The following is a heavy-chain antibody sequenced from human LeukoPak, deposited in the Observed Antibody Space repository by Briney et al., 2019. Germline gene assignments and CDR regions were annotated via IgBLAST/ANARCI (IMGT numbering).Heavy chain of an antibody. CDR3: ANYDFWSGYYPNAEYFQH. CDR1: GFTFNRFY. J-gene: IGHJ1*01. Sequence: GGSLRLSCSASGFTFNRFYLHWVRQAPGKGLEFVSHISSNGATTYYADSVKGRFTISRDNSKNTLYLQMNSLRAEDTAVYYCANYDFWSGYYPNAEYFQHWGQGTLVTVSS. D-gene: IGHD3-3*01. V-gene: IGHV3-64*04. CDR2: ISSNGATT.